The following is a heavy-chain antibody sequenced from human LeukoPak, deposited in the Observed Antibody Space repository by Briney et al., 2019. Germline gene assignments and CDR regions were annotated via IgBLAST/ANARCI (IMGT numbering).Heavy chain of an antibody. CDR1: GYSFTDYY. CDR3: AALQF. V-gene: IGHV1-2*02. J-gene: IGHJ4*02. CDR2: INPNSGDT. Sequence: ASVKVSCKASGYSFTDYYMHWVRQAPGQGLEWMEWINPNSGDTNFAQKFQGRVTMTRDTSISTVYMELSRLRSEDTAVYYCAALQFWGQGTLVTVSS.